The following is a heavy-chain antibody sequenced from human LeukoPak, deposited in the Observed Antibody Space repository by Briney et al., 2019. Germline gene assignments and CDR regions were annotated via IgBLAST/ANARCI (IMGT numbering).Heavy chain of an antibody. V-gene: IGHV1-8*01. J-gene: IGHJ4*02. CDR1: GYTFTSYD. CDR2: MNPNSGNT. CDR3: AAWGYCSGGSCYHYYFDY. D-gene: IGHD2-15*01. Sequence: ASVKVSCKASGYTFTSYDINWERQATGQGLEWMGWMNPNSGNTGYAQKFQGRVTMTRNTSISTAYMELSSLRSEDTAVYYCAAWGYCSGGSCYHYYFDYWGQGTLVTVSS.